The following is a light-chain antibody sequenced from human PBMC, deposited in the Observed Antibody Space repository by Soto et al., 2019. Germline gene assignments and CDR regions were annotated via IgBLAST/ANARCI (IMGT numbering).Light chain of an antibody. J-gene: IGKJ3*01. V-gene: IGKV3-11*01. CDR1: QSVGSS. CDR2: DAS. CDR3: QQRSNWPPIFT. Sequence: EIVLTQSPATLSLSPGERATLSCRVSQSVGSSLAWYQQKPGQAPRLLIYDASNRATGIPARFSGSGSGTDFTLTISSLEPEDFAVYYCQQRSNWPPIFTFGPGTKVDIK.